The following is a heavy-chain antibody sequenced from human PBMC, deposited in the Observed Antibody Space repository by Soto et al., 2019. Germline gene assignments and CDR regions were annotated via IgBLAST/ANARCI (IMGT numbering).Heavy chain of an antibody. Sequence: EVQLVESGGGLVQPGGSLRLSCVASGFMFDSYAMNWVRQAPGKGLEWVSYISPGGDRIYYAESLKGRITISRDNARNSLSLQMSVLSDEDTAVYYCTQSADSAGWGVDFLGEGTLVTVSS. V-gene: IGHV3-48*02. J-gene: IGHJ4*02. CDR2: ISPGGDRI. CDR1: GFMFDSYA. D-gene: IGHD6-19*01. CDR3: TQSADSAGWGVDF.